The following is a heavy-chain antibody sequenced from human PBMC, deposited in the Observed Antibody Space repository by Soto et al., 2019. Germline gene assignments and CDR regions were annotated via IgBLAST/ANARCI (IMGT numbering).Heavy chain of an antibody. V-gene: IGHV4-4*02. J-gene: IGHJ4*02. Sequence: QVQLQESGPGLVKPSWTLSLTCAVSSGSISSSNWWTWVRQPPGKGLEWIGEISPSGSTHYNPSLKSRVTLAGDKSDNEFFVNLTARTAADTAVYYCAGDTGPYWGEGALVKVSS. CDR1: SGSISSSNW. CDR2: ISPSGST. CDR3: AGDTGPY.